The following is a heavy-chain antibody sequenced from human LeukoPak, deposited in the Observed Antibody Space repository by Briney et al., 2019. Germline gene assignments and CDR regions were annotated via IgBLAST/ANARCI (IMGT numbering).Heavy chain of an antibody. J-gene: IGHJ4*02. CDR2: ISSSGSTI. Sequence: QPGGSLRLSCAASGFTFSSYEMNWVRQAPGKGLEWVSYISSSGSTIYYADSVKGRFTISRDNAQNSLYLQMNSLRAEDTAVYYCAIGWQLDRFDYWGQGTLATVSS. CDR3: AIGWQLDRFDY. CDR1: GFTFSSYE. V-gene: IGHV3-48*03. D-gene: IGHD6-6*01.